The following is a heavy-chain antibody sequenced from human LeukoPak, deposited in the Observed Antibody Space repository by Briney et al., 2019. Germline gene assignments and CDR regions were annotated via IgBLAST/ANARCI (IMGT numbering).Heavy chain of an antibody. J-gene: IGHJ4*02. CDR1: GGSFSGYY. CDR3: ARGVGSGSRLRAGDY. D-gene: IGHD1-26*01. Sequence: SETLSLTCAVYGGSFSGYYWSWIRQPPGKGLEWIGEINHSGSTNYNPSLKSRVTISVDTSKNQFSLKLSSVTAADTAVYYCARGVGSGSRLRAGDYWGQGTLVTVSS. V-gene: IGHV4-34*01. CDR2: INHSGST.